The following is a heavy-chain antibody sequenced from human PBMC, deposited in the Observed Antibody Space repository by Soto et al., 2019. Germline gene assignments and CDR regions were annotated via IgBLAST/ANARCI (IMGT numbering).Heavy chain of an antibody. CDR3: ARDQGYCSGGSCYFAAFDI. CDR2: IYSGGST. CDR1: GFTVSSNY. Sequence: GGSLRLSCAASGFTVSSNYMSWVRQAPGKGLEWVSVIYSGGSTYYADSVKGRFTISRHNSKNTLYLQMNSLRAEDTAVYYCARDQGYCSGGSCYFAAFDIWGQGTMVTVSS. V-gene: IGHV3-53*04. J-gene: IGHJ3*02. D-gene: IGHD2-15*01.